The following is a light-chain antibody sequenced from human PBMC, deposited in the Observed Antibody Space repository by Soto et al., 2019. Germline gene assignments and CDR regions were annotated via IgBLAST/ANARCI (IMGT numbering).Light chain of an antibody. J-gene: IGKJ1*01. V-gene: IGKV1-39*01. CDR2: AAS. Sequence: DIQMTQSPSSLSASVGDRVTITCRASQSISTYLNWYQQKPGKAPKLLIYAASSLQSAVPSRFSGSGSGTDFTLTISSLQLEDFATYYCQQSYSTPRTFGQGTKVEIK. CDR3: QQSYSTPRT. CDR1: QSISTY.